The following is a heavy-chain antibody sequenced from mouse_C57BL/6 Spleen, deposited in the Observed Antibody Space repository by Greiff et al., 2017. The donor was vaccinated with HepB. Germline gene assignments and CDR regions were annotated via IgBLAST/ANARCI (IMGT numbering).Heavy chain of an antibody. CDR1: GYTFTSYW. J-gene: IGHJ3*01. CDR2: IDPSDSYT. V-gene: IGHV1-50*01. D-gene: IGHD1-1*01. Sequence: QVQLQQPGAELVKPGASVKLSCKASGYTFTSYWMQWVKQRPGQGLEWIGEIDPSDSYTNYNQKFKGKATLTVDTSSSTAYMQLSSLTSEASAVYYCATYYYGRTWFAYWGQGTLVTVSA. CDR3: ATYYYGRTWFAY.